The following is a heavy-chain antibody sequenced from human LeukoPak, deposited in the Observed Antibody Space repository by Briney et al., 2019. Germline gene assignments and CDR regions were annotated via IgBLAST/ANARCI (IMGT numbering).Heavy chain of an antibody. D-gene: IGHD6-6*01. CDR3: ARLDIEYSSSTTTFDI. CDR2: IYHSGST. CDR1: GYSISSGYY. V-gene: IGHV4-38-2*01. Sequence: PSETLSLTCAVSGYSISSGYYWGWIRQPPGKGLEWIGSIYHSGSTYYNPSLKSRVTISVDTSKNQFSLKLSSVTAADTAVYYCARLDIEYSSSTTTFDIXXQGTMVTVSS. J-gene: IGHJ3*02.